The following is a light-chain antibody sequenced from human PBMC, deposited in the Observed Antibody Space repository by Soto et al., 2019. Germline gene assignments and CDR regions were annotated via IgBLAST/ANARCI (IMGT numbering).Light chain of an antibody. CDR3: QTWGTGIQV. CDR1: SGHSSYA. J-gene: IGLJ2*01. V-gene: IGLV4-69*01. Sequence: QSVLTQSPSASASLGASVKLTCTLSSGHSSYAIAWHQQQPEKGPRYLMKLNSDVSHSKRDGIPDRFSGSSSGAEPYLTISSLQSEDEADYYCQTWGTGIQVFGGGTKLTVL. CDR2: LNSDVSH.